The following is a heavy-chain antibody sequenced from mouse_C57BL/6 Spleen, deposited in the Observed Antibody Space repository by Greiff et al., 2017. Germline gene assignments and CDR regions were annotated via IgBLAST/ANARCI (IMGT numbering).Heavy chain of an antibody. J-gene: IGHJ3*01. CDR2: FYPGRGSL. V-gene: IGHV1-62-2*01. Sequence: VQVVESGAELVKPGASVKLSCKASGYTFTEYTIPWVKQRPGQGLEWIGWFYPGRGSLTSNEEFKVKATLTADKSSSTVYMELSILTSEDSAGFYCGRHGCIERVWFAYWGQGTLVTVSA. CDR3: GRHGCIERVWFAY. D-gene: IGHD3-3*01. CDR1: GYTFTEYT.